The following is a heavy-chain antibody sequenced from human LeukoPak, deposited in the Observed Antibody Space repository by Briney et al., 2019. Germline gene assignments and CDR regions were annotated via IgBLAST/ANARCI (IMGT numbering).Heavy chain of an antibody. CDR3: ARDKHDYGGNHNWLDP. J-gene: IGHJ5*02. CDR1: GGSISSGDYY. V-gene: IGHV4-30-4*01. Sequence: PSETLSLACTVSGGSISSGDYYWSWIRQPPGKGLEWIGYIYYSGNTYYNPSLKSRVTISVDTSKNQFSLQLSSVTAADTAVYYCARDKHDYGGNHNWLDPWGQGTLVTVSS. CDR2: IYYSGNT. D-gene: IGHD4-23*01.